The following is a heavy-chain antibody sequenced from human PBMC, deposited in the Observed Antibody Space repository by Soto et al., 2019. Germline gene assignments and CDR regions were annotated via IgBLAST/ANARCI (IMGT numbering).Heavy chain of an antibody. CDR2: IYYSGST. CDR3: AREIVDYYDSSGYYYDVGYWFDP. Sequence: SETLSLTCTVSGGSISSYYWSWIRQPPGKGLEWIGYIYYSGSTNYNPSLKSRVTISVDTSKNQFSLKLSSVTAADTAVYYCAREIVDYYDSSGYYYDVGYWFDPWGQGTLVTVSS. D-gene: IGHD3-22*01. J-gene: IGHJ5*02. CDR1: GGSISSYY. V-gene: IGHV4-59*01.